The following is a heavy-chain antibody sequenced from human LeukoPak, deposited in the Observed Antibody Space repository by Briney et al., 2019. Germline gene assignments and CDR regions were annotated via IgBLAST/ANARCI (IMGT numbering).Heavy chain of an antibody. J-gene: IGHJ4*02. CDR3: ARRRYYDSTGYNPTYYFDY. Sequence: SETLSLTCTVSGDSIIGHYWSWIRQPPGKRLEWIGYIYNTLDTTYNPSLESRVTISLDMSNKQFSLRLSSVTAADTAVYYCARRRYYDSTGYNPTYYFDYWGQGILVTVSS. CDR2: IYNTLDT. CDR1: GDSIIGHY. V-gene: IGHV4-59*11. D-gene: IGHD3-22*01.